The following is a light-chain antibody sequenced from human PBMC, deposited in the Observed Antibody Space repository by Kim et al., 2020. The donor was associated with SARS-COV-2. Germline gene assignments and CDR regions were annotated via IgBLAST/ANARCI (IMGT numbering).Light chain of an antibody. CDR3: QQYNNKPPDT. J-gene: IGKJ5*01. V-gene: IGKV3-15*01. Sequence: IVMTQSPATLSVSPGERATLSCRASQSVSSNLAWYQQKPGQAPRLLIYGASTRATGIPARFSGSGSGTEFTLTISSLQSEDFAVYYCQQYNNKPPDTFGQGTRMGIK. CDR2: GAS. CDR1: QSVSSN.